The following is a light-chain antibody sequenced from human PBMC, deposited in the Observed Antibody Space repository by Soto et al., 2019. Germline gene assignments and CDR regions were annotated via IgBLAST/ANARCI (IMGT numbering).Light chain of an antibody. CDR1: QSVSSN. Sequence: EIVMTQSPATLSVSPGETATLSCRASQSVSSNLAWYQQKPGQAPRLLIYGASSRATGIPDRFSGSGSGTDFTLTISRLEPEDFAVYYCQQYSSSPLTFGGGTKVDI. J-gene: IGKJ4*01. V-gene: IGKV3-20*01. CDR3: QQYSSSPLT. CDR2: GAS.